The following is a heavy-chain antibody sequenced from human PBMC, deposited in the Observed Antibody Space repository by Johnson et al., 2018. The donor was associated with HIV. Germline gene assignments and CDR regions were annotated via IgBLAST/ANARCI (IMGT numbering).Heavy chain of an antibody. CDR1: GFTFSSYW. Sequence: VQLVESGGGVVQPGRSLRLSCAASGFTFSSYWMHWVRQAPGKGLVWVSRINSDGSSTSYADSVQGRFTISRDNAKNTLYLQMNSLRAEDTAVYYCARDPPYGSGTYFDAFDIWGQGTMVTVSS. D-gene: IGHD3-10*01. CDR3: ARDPPYGSGTYFDAFDI. CDR2: INSDGSST. V-gene: IGHV3-74*01. J-gene: IGHJ3*02.